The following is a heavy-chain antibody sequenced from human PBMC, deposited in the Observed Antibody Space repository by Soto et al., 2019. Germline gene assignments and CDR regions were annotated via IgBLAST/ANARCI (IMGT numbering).Heavy chain of an antibody. D-gene: IGHD6-19*01. CDR3: ARVPNSSGWVDLRYDS. Sequence: QVQLVESGGGVVQPGGSLRLSCEASGFTFSSHGMHWVRQAPGKGLEWVAVIWSDGRNKYYADSVKGRFTISRDNSKSTLYLQMNSLGPEDTAVYYCARVPNSSGWVDLRYDSWGQGTLVTVSS. CDR1: GFTFSSHG. CDR2: IWSDGRNK. J-gene: IGHJ4*02. V-gene: IGHV3-33*01.